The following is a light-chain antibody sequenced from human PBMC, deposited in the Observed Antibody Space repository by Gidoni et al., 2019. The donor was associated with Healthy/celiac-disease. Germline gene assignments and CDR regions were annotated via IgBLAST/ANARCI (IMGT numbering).Light chain of an antibody. Sequence: DIVMTQSPDSLAVSLGERATIHCKSSQSVLYSSNNKNYLAWYQQKPGQPPKLLIYWASTRESGVPDRFSGSGSGTDFTLTISSLQAEDVVVYYCQQYYSTPGYTFGQGTKLEIK. CDR3: QQYYSTPGYT. CDR1: QSVLYSSNNKNY. CDR2: WAS. V-gene: IGKV4-1*01. J-gene: IGKJ2*01.